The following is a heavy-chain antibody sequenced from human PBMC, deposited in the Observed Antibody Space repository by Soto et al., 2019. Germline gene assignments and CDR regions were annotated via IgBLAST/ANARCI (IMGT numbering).Heavy chain of an antibody. CDR2: IYYSGST. CDR3: ARHGSDGYVIDY. CDR1: GGSISSYY. D-gene: IGHD5-12*01. Sequence: SETLSLTCTVSGGSISSYYWSWIRQPPGKGLEWIGYIYYSGSTNYNPSLKSRVTISVDTSKNQFSLKLSSVTAADTAVYYCARHGSDGYVIDYWGQGTLVTVSS. V-gene: IGHV4-59*08. J-gene: IGHJ4*02.